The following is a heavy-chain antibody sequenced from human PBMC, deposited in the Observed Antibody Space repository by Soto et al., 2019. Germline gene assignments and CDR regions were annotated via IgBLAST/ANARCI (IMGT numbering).Heavy chain of an antibody. V-gene: IGHV3-30-3*01. CDR3: ARDFHITMVRGVAQRYFDL. CDR1: GFTFSSYA. Sequence: QVQLVESGGGVVQPGRSLRLSCAASGFTFSSYAMHWVRQAPGKGLEWVAVISYDGSNKYYADSVKGRFTITRDNSKNTLYLQMNSLRAEDTAVYYCARDFHITMVRGVAQRYFDLWGRGTLVTVSS. D-gene: IGHD3-10*01. CDR2: ISYDGSNK. J-gene: IGHJ2*01.